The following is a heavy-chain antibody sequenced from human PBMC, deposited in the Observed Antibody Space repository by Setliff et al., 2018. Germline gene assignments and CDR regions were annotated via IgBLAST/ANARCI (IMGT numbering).Heavy chain of an antibody. V-gene: IGHV4-39*01. CDR2: LYDSGKT. CDR3: ASCRYQVPYNY. J-gene: IGHJ4*02. CDR1: GGSISSSNW. Sequence: SETLSLTCTVSGGSISSSNWWTWVRQPPGKGLEWIGTLYDSGKTYYNPSLKSRVTISVDTSKKQFSLKLSSVTAADTAVYYCASCRYQVPYNYWGQGTLVTVSS. D-gene: IGHD2-2*01.